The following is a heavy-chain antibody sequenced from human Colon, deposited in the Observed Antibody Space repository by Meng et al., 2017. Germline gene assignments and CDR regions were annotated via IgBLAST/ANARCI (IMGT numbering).Heavy chain of an antibody. D-gene: IGHD3-10*01. Sequence: QVQLQESGPGLVKPSGTLPLTCVVSGDSIRSSSWWSWVRQSPGKGLEWIGEIYHRGSTKYNPSLQSRVIISVDKSKNQFSLSLTSVAAADTAVYYCAREWRHYYGAGSFDHWGQGALVTVSS. J-gene: IGHJ4*02. CDR3: AREWRHYYGAGSFDH. V-gene: IGHV4-4*02. CDR2: IYHRGST. CDR1: GDSIRSSSW.